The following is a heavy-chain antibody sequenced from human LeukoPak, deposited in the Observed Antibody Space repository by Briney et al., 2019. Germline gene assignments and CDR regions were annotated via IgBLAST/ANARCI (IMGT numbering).Heavy chain of an antibody. Sequence: GESLKISCKGSGYSFTSYWIGWVRQMPGKGLEWMGIIYPGDSDSRYSPSFQGQVTISADKSISTAYLQWSSLKASDTAMYYCAGSPAYSSGWYGDAFDIWGQGTMVTVSS. CDR1: GYSFTSYW. V-gene: IGHV5-51*01. CDR3: AGSPAYSSGWYGDAFDI. J-gene: IGHJ3*02. D-gene: IGHD6-19*01. CDR2: IYPGDSDS.